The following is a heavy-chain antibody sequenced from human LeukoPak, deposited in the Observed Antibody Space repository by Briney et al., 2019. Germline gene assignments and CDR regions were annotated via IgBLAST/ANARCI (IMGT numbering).Heavy chain of an antibody. D-gene: IGHD5-18*01. J-gene: IGHJ4*02. CDR2: FDPEDGET. V-gene: IGHV1-24*01. CDR1: GYTLTELS. Sequence: ASVKVSCKVSGYTLTELSVHWVRQAPGKGLEWIGGFDPEDGETIYAQKFQGRVTMTEDTSTDTAYMELSSLRSEDTAVYYCATPGDTAMVRPLDYWGQGTLVTVSS. CDR3: ATPGDTAMVRPLDY.